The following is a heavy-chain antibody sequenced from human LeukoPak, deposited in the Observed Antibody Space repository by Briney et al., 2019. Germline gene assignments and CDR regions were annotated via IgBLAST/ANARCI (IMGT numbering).Heavy chain of an antibody. V-gene: IGHV4-39*07. D-gene: IGHD3-22*01. J-gene: IGHJ4*02. CDR2: IYYSGST. Sequence: SETLSLTCTVSGGSISSSSYYWGWIRQPPGKGLEWIGSIYYSGSTYYNPSLKSRVTISVDTSKKQFSLKLSSVTAADTAVYYCAGTTMNKGGFDYWGQGTLVTVSS. CDR1: GGSISSSSYY. CDR3: AGTTMNKGGFDY.